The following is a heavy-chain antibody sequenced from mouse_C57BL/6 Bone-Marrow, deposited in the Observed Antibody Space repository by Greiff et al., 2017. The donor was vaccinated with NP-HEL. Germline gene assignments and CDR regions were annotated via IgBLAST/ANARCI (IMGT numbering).Heavy chain of an antibody. V-gene: IGHV1-76*01. D-gene: IGHD2-3*01. CDR2: IYPGSGNT. CDR3: ATGDGYPWFAY. J-gene: IGHJ3*01. CDR1: GYTFTDYY. Sequence: QVQLKQSGAELVRPGASEKLSCKASGYTFTDYYINWVKQRPGQGLEWIARIYPGSGNTYYNEKFKGKATLTAEKSSSTAYMQLSSLTSEDSAVYFCATGDGYPWFAYWGQGTLVTVSA.